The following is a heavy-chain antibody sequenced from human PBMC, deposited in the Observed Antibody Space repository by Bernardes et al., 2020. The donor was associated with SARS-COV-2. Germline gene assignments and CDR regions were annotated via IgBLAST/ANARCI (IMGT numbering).Heavy chain of an antibody. V-gene: IGHV4-34*01. CDR1: GGSFSGYY. J-gene: IGHJ4*02. CDR2: INHSGST. Sequence: SETLSLTCAVYGGSFSGYYWSWIRQPPGKGLEWIGEINHSGSTNYNPSLKSRVTISVDTSKNQFSLKLSSVTAADTAVYYCARDRDFWSGYRGRAPHPFDYWGQGTLVTVSS. D-gene: IGHD3-3*01. CDR3: ARDRDFWSGYRGRAPHPFDY.